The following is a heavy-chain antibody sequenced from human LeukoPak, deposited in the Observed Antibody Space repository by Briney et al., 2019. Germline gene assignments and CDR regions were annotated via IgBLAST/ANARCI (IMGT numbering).Heavy chain of an antibody. V-gene: IGHV4-34*01. CDR1: GGSLSGYY. Sequence: SETLSLTCAVYGGSLSGYYWSWIRQPPGKGLEWIGEINHNGSTNYNPSLKSRVTISVDTSKNQFSLKLSSVTAADTAVYYCALRGGTAMVNFDYWGQGTLVTVSS. CDR2: INHNGST. D-gene: IGHD5-18*01. J-gene: IGHJ4*02. CDR3: ALRGGTAMVNFDY.